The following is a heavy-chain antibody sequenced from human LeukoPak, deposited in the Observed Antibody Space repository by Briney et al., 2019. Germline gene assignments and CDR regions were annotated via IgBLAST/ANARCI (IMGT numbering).Heavy chain of an antibody. V-gene: IGHV3-72*01. CDR2: IRNKANSYTT. CDR3: ASLLR. Sequence: GGSLRLSCAASGFTFSDHYMDWVRQAPGKGLEWVGRIRNKANSYTTEYAASVKGRFTISRDDSKNSVYLQMNSLKTEDTAVYYCASLLRWGRGTLVTVSS. CDR1: GFTFSDHY. J-gene: IGHJ4*02. D-gene: IGHD3-22*01.